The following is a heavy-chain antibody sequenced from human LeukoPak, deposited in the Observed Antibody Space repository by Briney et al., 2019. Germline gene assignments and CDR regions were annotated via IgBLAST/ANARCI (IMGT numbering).Heavy chain of an antibody. CDR2: IWYDGSNK. Sequence: PGRSLRLSCAASGFTFSSYGMHWVRQAPGKGLEWVAVIWYDGSNKYYADSVKGRFTISRDNSKNTLYLQMNSLRAEDTAVYYCARDRVAYYYGMDVWGQGTTVTVSS. J-gene: IGHJ6*02. CDR3: ARDRVAYYYGMDV. D-gene: IGHD2-15*01. CDR1: GFTFSSYG. V-gene: IGHV3-33*01.